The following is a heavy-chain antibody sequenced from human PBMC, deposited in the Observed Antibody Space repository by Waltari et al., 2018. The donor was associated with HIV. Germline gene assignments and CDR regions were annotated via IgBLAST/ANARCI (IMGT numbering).Heavy chain of an antibody. V-gene: IGHV3-49*03. Sequence: EVQLVESGGGLVQPGRSLRLSCTASGFTFGDYAMSWFRQAPGKGLEWVGFIRSKTYGGKTEYAASVKGRFTISRDDSKSIAYLQMNSLKTEDTAVYYCTSDLYDSSGYLIRYFDLWGRGTLVTVSS. D-gene: IGHD3-22*01. CDR2: IRSKTYGGKT. CDR1: GFTFGDYA. CDR3: TSDLYDSSGYLIRYFDL. J-gene: IGHJ2*01.